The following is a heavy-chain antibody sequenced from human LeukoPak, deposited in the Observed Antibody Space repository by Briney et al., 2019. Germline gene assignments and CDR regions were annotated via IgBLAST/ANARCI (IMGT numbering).Heavy chain of an antibody. CDR2: INHSGST. D-gene: IGHD2-2*01. Sequence: SETLSLTCAVYGGSFSGYYWSWIRQPPGKGLEWIGEINHSGSTNYNPSLKSRVTISVDTSKNQFSLKLSSVTAADTAVFYCARVSFHCSSTSCYSNNYYYYGMDVWGQGTTVTVSS. CDR3: ARVSFHCSSTSCYSNNYYYYGMDV. V-gene: IGHV4-34*01. J-gene: IGHJ6*02. CDR1: GGSFSGYY.